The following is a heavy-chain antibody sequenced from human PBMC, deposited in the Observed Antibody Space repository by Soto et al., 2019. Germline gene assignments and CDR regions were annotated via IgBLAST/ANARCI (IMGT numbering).Heavy chain of an antibody. Sequence: ASVKVSCKASGYTFTSYAMHWVRQAPGQRLEWMGWINAGNGNTKYSQKFQGRVTITRDTSASTAYMELSSLRSEDTAVYYCARNQLLWLSYYYYYYGMDVWGQGTTVTVSS. J-gene: IGHJ6*02. CDR2: INAGNGNT. CDR1: GYTFTSYA. V-gene: IGHV1-3*01. CDR3: ARNQLLWLSYYYYYYGMDV. D-gene: IGHD2-2*01.